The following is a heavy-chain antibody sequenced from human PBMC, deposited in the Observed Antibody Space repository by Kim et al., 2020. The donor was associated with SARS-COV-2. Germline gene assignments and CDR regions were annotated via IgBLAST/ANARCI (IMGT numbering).Heavy chain of an antibody. V-gene: IGHV3-23*01. CDR1: GFTFAPFT. D-gene: IGHD6-13*01. CDR3: AKDRDSASWYGYFQS. CDR2: ISTGGGSI. Sequence: GGSLRLSCAASGFTFAPFTMSWVRQVPGKGLEWVASISTGGGSIYYADSVKGRFTISRDNSKSTLFLQLYCLRVEDSAVYYCAKDRDSASWYGYFQSLG. J-gene: IGHJ1*01.